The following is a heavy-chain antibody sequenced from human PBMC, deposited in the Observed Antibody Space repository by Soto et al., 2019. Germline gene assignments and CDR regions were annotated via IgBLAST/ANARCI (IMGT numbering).Heavy chain of an antibody. Sequence: ASVKVSCKASGYTFRDYDINWVRQASGQGLEWMGWMNPNSGNTAYAQKFQGRVTMTGDTRTNTAYMELTSLTSADTAVYYCTRRARIGKQLWLPFDSWAQGTLVTVSS. J-gene: IGHJ4*02. D-gene: IGHD3-22*01. V-gene: IGHV1-8*01. CDR2: MNPNSGNT. CDR3: TRRARIGKQLWLPFDS. CDR1: GYTFRDYD.